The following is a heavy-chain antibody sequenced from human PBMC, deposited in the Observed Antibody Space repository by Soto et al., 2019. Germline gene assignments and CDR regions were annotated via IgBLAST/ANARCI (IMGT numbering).Heavy chain of an antibody. V-gene: IGHV5-51*01. CDR3: ARQVATSYYYGMDV. Sequence: XDSLNISCKGAGYSFTSYWIGLVRQMPGKGLEWMGIIYPGDSDTRYSPSFQGQVTISADKSISTAYLRWSSLKASDTAIYYCARQVATSYYYGMDVWGQGTTVTVSS. CDR2: IYPGDSDT. CDR1: GYSFTSYW. D-gene: IGHD5-12*01. J-gene: IGHJ6*02.